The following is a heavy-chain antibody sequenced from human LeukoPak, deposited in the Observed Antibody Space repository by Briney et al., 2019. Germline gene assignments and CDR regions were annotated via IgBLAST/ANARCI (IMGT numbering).Heavy chain of an antibody. CDR1: GYTLTELS. D-gene: IGHD6-13*01. CDR3: ATAMGGLGAAAGRFDY. V-gene: IGHV1-24*01. CDR2: FDPEDGET. J-gene: IGHJ4*02. Sequence: ASVKVSCKVSGYTLTELSMHWVRQAPGKGLEWMGGFDPEDGETIYAQKFQGRVTMTEDTSTDTAYMELSSLRSEDTAVYYCATAMGGLGAAAGRFDYWGQGTLVTVSS.